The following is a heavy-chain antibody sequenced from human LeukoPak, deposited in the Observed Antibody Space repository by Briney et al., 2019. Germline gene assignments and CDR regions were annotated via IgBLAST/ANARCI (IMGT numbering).Heavy chain of an antibody. Sequence: ASVTVSCKASGYTFTGYYMHWVRQAPGQGLEWMGWINPNSGGTNYAQKFQGRVTMTRDTSISTAYMELSRLRSDDTAVYYCARDGLGGGYYDSSGYYYGGFAYWGQGTLVTVSS. D-gene: IGHD3-22*01. J-gene: IGHJ4*02. V-gene: IGHV1-2*02. CDR1: GYTFTGYY. CDR2: INPNSGGT. CDR3: ARDGLGGGYYDSSGYYYGGFAY.